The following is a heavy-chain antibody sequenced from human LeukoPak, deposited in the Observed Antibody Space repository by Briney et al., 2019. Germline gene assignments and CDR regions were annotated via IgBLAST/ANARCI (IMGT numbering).Heavy chain of an antibody. CDR2: ISPYNGNT. J-gene: IGHJ5*02. Sequence: GASVKVSCKASGYTFTSYPISWVRQAPGQGLEWMGWISPYNGNTNYAQKLQGRVTMTTDTSTSTAYMELRSLRSDDTAVYFCARAPDGSSSPNWFDPWGQGTLVTVSS. V-gene: IGHV1-18*01. CDR1: GYTFTSYP. CDR3: ARAPDGSSSPNWFDP. D-gene: IGHD6-13*01.